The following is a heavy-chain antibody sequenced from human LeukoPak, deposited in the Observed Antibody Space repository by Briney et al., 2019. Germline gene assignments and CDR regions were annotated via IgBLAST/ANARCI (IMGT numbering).Heavy chain of an antibody. CDR1: GGSVSGYY. D-gene: IGHD5-18*01. CDR2: INHSGST. V-gene: IGHV4-34*01. Sequence: PSETLSLTCAVYGGSVSGYYWSWVRQPPGKGLEWIGKINHSGSTNYNPSLKSRVTISVDTSKNQFSLKLSSVTAADTAVYYCARGVDTAMVGWFDPWGQGTLVTVSS. CDR3: ARGVDTAMVGWFDP. J-gene: IGHJ5*02.